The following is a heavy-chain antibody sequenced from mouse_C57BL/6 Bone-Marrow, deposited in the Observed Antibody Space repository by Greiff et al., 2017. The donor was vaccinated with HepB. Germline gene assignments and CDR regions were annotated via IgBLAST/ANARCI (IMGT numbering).Heavy chain of an antibody. CDR3: ARHYGSSPWFAY. D-gene: IGHD1-1*01. CDR2: IYPGDGDT. Sequence: VQLQEPGAELVKPGASVKISCKASGYAFSSYWMNWVKQRPGKGLEWIGQIYPGDGDTNYNGKFKGKATLTADKSSSTAYMQLSSLTSEDSAVYFCARHYGSSPWFAYWGQGTLVTVSA. J-gene: IGHJ3*01. CDR1: GYAFSSYW. V-gene: IGHV1-80*01.